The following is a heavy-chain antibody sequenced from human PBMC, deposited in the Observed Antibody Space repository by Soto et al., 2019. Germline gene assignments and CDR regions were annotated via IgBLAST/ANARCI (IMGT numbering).Heavy chain of an antibody. V-gene: IGHV3-15*01. CDR1: GFAFSNAW. J-gene: IGHJ4*02. D-gene: IGHD2-2*01. Sequence: EVQLVESGGGLVKPGGSLRLSCAASGFAFSNAWMNWVRQAPGKGLEWVGRIISKTDGGATDYTAPVKDRFFMSRDDSQNTLYLQMNILKTEDIAVYYCAAGTGRTDFDYWGQGTLVTVSS. CDR3: AAGTGRTDFDY. CDR2: IISKTDGGAT.